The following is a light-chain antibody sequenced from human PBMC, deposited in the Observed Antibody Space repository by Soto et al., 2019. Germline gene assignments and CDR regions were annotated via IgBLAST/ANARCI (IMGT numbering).Light chain of an antibody. J-gene: IGKJ3*01. CDR2: DAS. Sequence: AIHLTQSPSSLSASVGDRVTVTCRAGQDIKNALVWYQQKPGKAPKLLIYDASNLESGVPSRFSGSGSGTAFTLTSSSLQPDDSATYYCEQFKSAPFTCGPGTKVEI. CDR3: EQFKSAPFT. CDR1: QDIKNA. V-gene: IGKV1-13*02.